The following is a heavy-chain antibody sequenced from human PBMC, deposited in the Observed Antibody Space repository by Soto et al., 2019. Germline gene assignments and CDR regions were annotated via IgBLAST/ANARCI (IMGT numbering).Heavy chain of an antibody. CDR1: GFTFSSYW. CDR3: ARVKRSRNYYYYMDA. J-gene: IGHJ6*03. Sequence: GGSLRLSCAASGFTFSSYWMSWVRQAPGKGLEWVANIKQDGSEKYYVDSVKGRFTISRDNAKNSLYLQMNSLRAEDTAVYYCARVKRSRNYYYYMDAWGKGTTVTVSS. CDR2: IKQDGSEK. V-gene: IGHV3-7*01.